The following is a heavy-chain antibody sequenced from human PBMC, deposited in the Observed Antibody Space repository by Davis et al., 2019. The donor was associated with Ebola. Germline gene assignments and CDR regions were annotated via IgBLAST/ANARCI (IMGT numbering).Heavy chain of an antibody. D-gene: IGHD3-16*02. J-gene: IGHJ6*02. CDR3: ARDRLGKLSLYGQWQYYYYGMDV. CDR2: IWYDGSNK. V-gene: IGHV3-33*01. CDR1: GFTFSSYG. Sequence: GGSLRLSCAASGFTFSSYGMHWVRQAPGKGLEWVAVIWYDGSNKYYADSVKGRFTISRDNSKNTLYLQMNSLRAEDTAVYYCARDRLGKLSLYGQWQYYYYGMDVWGQGTTVTVSS.